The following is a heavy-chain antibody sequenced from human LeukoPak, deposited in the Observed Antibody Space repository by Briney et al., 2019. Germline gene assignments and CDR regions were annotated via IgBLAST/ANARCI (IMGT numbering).Heavy chain of an antibody. Sequence: PSETLSLTCTVSGGSISSYYWSWIRQPPGKGLEWIGYIYYSGSTNYNPSLKSRVTISVDTSKNQFSLKLTSVTAADTAVYYCARVKLTVVPPRYYYMDVWGKGTTVTVSS. V-gene: IGHV4-59*01. CDR3: ARVKLTVVPPRYYYMDV. J-gene: IGHJ6*03. D-gene: IGHD4-23*01. CDR1: GGSISSYY. CDR2: IYYSGST.